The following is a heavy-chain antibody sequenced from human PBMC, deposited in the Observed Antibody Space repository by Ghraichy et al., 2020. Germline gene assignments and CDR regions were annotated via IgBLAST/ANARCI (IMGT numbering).Heavy chain of an antibody. V-gene: IGHV3-21*01. D-gene: IGHD6-13*01. CDR3: ARRASAGARPFDS. CDR1: GFTFSVYS. J-gene: IGHJ4*02. CDR2: ISSDSTSR. Sequence: GESLRLSCAASGFTFSVYSMTWVRQAPGKGLEWVSSISSDSTSRFYADSVKGRFTISRDNAQNSLYLQMNSLRAEDTAVYYCARRASAGARPFDSWGQGTLVTVSS.